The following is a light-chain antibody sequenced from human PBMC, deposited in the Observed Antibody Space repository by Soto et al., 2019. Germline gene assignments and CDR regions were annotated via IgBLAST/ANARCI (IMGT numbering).Light chain of an antibody. CDR3: QQLNTYPSH. Sequence: DIQLTQSPSFLSASVGDRVTITCRASQGISSYLAWYQQKAGKAPKLLIYAASTLQSGVPSRLSGSGSGTEFPLTISSLQPEDFATYYCQQLNTYPSHFGQGTKLEIK. CDR1: QGISSY. J-gene: IGKJ2*01. CDR2: AAS. V-gene: IGKV1-9*01.